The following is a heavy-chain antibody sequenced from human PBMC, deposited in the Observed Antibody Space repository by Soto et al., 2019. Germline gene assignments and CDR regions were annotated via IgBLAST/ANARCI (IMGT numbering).Heavy chain of an antibody. CDR3: ARVTAVAGTSPYYYGMDV. CDR1: GGSFSGYY. V-gene: IGHV4-34*01. D-gene: IGHD6-19*01. J-gene: IGHJ6*02. CDR2: INHSGST. Sequence: SETLSLTCAVYGGSFSGYYWSWIRQPPGKGLEWIGEINHSGSTNYNPSLKSRVTISVDTSKNQFSLKLSSVTAADTAVYYCARVTAVAGTSPYYYGMDVWGQGTTVTVSS.